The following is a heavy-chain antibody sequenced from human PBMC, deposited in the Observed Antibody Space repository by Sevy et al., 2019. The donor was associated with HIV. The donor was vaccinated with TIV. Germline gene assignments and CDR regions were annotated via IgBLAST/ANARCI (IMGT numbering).Heavy chain of an antibody. CDR1: GYTFTGDY. D-gene: IGHD1-7*01. CDR2: VYPNSGGT. V-gene: IGHV1-2*05. J-gene: IGHJ6*02. Sequence: ASVKVSCKASGYTFTGDYLHWVRQAPGQGLEWMGRVYPNSGGTNYAQKFQGRVTMTRDTSISTAYMELNRLTSDDTGVYYCARDGGGGTTNSGMDVWGQGTTVTVSS. CDR3: ARDGGGGTTNSGMDV.